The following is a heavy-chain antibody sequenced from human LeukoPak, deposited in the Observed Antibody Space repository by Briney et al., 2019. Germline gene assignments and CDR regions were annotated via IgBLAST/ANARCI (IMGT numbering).Heavy chain of an antibody. CDR3: ARGRYSSGWTFDY. Sequence: ASVKVSCKASGYTFTSYDINWARQATGQGLEWMGWMNPNSGNTGYAQKFQGRVTMTRNTSISTAYMELSSLRSEDTAVYYCARGRYSSGWTFDYWGQGTLVTVSS. J-gene: IGHJ4*02. D-gene: IGHD6-19*01. CDR1: GYTFTSYD. V-gene: IGHV1-8*01. CDR2: MNPNSGNT.